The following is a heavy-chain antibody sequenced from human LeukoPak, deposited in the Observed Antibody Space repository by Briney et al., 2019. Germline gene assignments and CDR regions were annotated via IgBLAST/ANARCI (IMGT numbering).Heavy chain of an antibody. CDR2: IKSIPNGGTT. D-gene: IGHD3-10*01. J-gene: IGHJ5*02. CDR1: GLTFTNAW. CDR3: TTDSAS. Sequence: GGSLRLSCAASGLTFTNAWMSWVRQAPGKGLEWVGRIKSIPNGGTTDYAAPVKGRFTISRDDSRNTLYLQMNSLKTEDTAVYYRTTDSASWGQGTLVTVSS. V-gene: IGHV3-15*01.